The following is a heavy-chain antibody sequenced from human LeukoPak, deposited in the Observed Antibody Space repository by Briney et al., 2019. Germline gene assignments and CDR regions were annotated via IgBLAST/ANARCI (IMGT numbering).Heavy chain of an antibody. J-gene: IGHJ4*02. CDR2: IYHSGSA. V-gene: IGHV4-4*02. CDR3: ARVSSGATTVDY. D-gene: IGHD1-26*01. Sequence: SETLSLTCAVSGGSISSSNWWSWVRQPPGKGLEWIGEIYHSGSANYNPSLKSRVTISVDKSKNQFSLKLSSVTAADTAVYYCARVSSGATTVDYWGQGTLVTVSS. CDR1: GGSISSSNW.